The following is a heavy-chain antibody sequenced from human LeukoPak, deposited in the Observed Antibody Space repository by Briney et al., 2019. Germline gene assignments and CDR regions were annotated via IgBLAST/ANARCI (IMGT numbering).Heavy chain of an antibody. D-gene: IGHD3-22*01. CDR2: ISGSGGST. Sequence: GGSLRLSCAASGFTFSSYAKSWVRQAPGKGLEWVSAISGSGGSTYYADSVKGRFTISRDNSKNTLYLQMNSLRAEDTAVYYCAKFIHYYDSSGYYYSRGTDLDYWGQGTLVIVSS. J-gene: IGHJ4*02. CDR3: AKFIHYYDSSGYYYSRGTDLDY. V-gene: IGHV3-23*01. CDR1: GFTFSSYA.